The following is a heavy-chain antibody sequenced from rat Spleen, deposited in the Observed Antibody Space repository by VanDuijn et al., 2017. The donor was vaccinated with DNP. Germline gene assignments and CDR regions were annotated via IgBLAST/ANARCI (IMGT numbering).Heavy chain of an antibody. Sequence: EVKLVESGGGLVQPGKSLKLSCAASGFNLDDYWMGWVRQAPGKGLEWIGASNKDGKPRNYSPSLKDDFTISRDNAQNTLYLQMNKLGSEDTGIYYCAKGPNFGGWSDYFDYWGQGVMVTVSS. CDR1: GFNLDDYW. V-gene: IGHV4-2*01. D-gene: IGHD1-11*01. J-gene: IGHJ2*01. CDR2: SNKDGKPR. CDR3: AKGPNFGGWSDYFDY.